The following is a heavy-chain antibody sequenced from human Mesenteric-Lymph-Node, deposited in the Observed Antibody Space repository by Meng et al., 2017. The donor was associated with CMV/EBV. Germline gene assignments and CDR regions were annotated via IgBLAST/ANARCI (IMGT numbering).Heavy chain of an antibody. V-gene: IGHV4-61*01. CDR3: ARAPSYLV. D-gene: IGHD3-10*01. Sequence: ETLSLTCTVSGGSVSSGSYYWSGIRQPPGKGLEWIGYIYYSGSTNYNPSLKSRVTISVDTSKNQFSLKLSSVTAADTAVYYCARAPSYLVWGQGTLVTVSS. J-gene: IGHJ4*02. CDR1: GGSVSSGSYY. CDR2: IYYSGST.